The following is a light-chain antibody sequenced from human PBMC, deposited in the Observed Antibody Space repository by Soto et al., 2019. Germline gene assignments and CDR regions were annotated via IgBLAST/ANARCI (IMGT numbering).Light chain of an antibody. J-gene: IGKJ1*01. CDR2: RAS. Sequence: IQMTQSPSTLSASVGDRVTITCRASQTISSWLAWYQQKPGKAPNLLIYRASTLESGVPSRFSGSGSGTEFTLPISSLQPDDFATYYCQQYNNYWRTFGQGTKVEIK. CDR1: QTISSW. V-gene: IGKV1-5*03. CDR3: QQYNNYWRT.